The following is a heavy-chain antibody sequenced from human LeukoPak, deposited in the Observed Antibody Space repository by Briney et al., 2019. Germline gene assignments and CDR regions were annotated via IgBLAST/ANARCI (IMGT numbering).Heavy chain of an antibody. D-gene: IGHD6-19*01. Sequence: PGGSLRLSCAASGFSFSSYNLNWVRQAPGKGLEWVSRINSDASVTTYADSVKGRFTISRDNAKNTLYLQMNSLRAEDTAVYYCARVTAVAGTSVGVDAWGQGILVTVS. CDR1: GFSFSSYN. V-gene: IGHV3-74*01. CDR2: INSDASVT. CDR3: ARVTAVAGTSVGVDA. J-gene: IGHJ4*02.